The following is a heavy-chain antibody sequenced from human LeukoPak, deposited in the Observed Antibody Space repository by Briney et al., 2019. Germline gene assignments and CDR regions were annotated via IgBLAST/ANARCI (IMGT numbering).Heavy chain of an antibody. CDR3: ARVQGCSTTSCSTSGGIDY. V-gene: IGHV3-30*04. D-gene: IGHD2-2*01. CDR1: GFTFSTNA. CDR2: ISYDGTDK. J-gene: IGHJ4*01. Sequence: PGGSLRLSCAASGFTFSTNAMRWVRQAPGKGLEWVAVISYDGTDKYYADSVKDRFTISRDNSKSTLYLQMNSLRAEDTAAYYCARVQGCSTTSCSTSGGIDYWGHGTLVTVSS.